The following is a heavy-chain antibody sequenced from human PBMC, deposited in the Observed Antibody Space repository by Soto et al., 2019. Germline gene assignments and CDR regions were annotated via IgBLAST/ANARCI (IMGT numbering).Heavy chain of an antibody. V-gene: IGHV4-4*07. CDR1: GGSMGNYY. D-gene: IGHD3-9*01. J-gene: IGHJ6*02. Sequence: QAQLQESRPGLVKPSETLSLTCTVSGGSMGNYYWFWIRQFAGKELEWIGRVSSSGNTNDNPSLKSRATLSIDTSKNQFSLKLTSVTAADTAVYYCARADYDILTGSYAVDVWGQGTTVTVSS. CDR3: ARADYDILTGSYAVDV. CDR2: VSSSGNT.